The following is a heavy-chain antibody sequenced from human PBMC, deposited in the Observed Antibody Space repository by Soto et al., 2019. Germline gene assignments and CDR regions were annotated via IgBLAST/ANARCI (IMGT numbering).Heavy chain of an antibody. CDR1: GGSISSGGYS. J-gene: IGHJ5*02. D-gene: IGHD3-3*01. CDR3: ARYFFGYDPEVNWFDP. CDR2: IYHSGST. V-gene: IGHV4-30-2*01. Sequence: NPSETLSLTCAVSGGSISSGGYSWSWIRQPPGKGLEWIGYIYHSGSTYYNPSLKSRVTISVDRSKNQFSLKLSSVTAADTAVYYCARYFFGYDPEVNWFDPWGQGTLVTVSS.